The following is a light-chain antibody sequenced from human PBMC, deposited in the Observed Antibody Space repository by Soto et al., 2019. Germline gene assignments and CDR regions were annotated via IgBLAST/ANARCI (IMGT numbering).Light chain of an antibody. Sequence: EIVLTQSPGTLSLSPGERATLSCRASQSLSGGYLAWFQHKPGQTPRLLIYSASNRATGIPDRFSGSGSGTDFTLTISRLEPEDFVVYYCQQNGSLPITFGQGTRLEIK. J-gene: IGKJ5*01. CDR3: QQNGSLPIT. V-gene: IGKV3-20*01. CDR1: QSLSGGY. CDR2: SAS.